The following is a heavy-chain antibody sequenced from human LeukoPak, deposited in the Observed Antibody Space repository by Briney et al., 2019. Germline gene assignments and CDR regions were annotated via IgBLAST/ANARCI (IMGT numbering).Heavy chain of an antibody. CDR3: ARGRLHNLVAAAVDY. CDR2: IIPIFGTA. CDR1: GGTFTSYA. J-gene: IGHJ4*02. V-gene: IGHV1-69*13. Sequence: SVKVSCKASGGTFTSYAISWVRQAPGQGLEWMGGIIPIFGTANYAQKFQGRVTITADESTSTAYMELSSLRSEDTAVYYCARGRLHNLVAAAVDYWGQGTLVTVSS. D-gene: IGHD6-13*01.